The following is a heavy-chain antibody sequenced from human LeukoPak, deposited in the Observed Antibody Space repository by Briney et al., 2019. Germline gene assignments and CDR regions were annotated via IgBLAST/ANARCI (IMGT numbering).Heavy chain of an antibody. Sequence: GASVRVSCKASGNTFAGYYVHWVRQAPGQGLEWMGWINTHNGATNYAQHFQGRVTMTTDTAVTTAYMDLDGLMSDDAAVYFCARGPIGGLRKGFDIWGQGTLVTVSS. D-gene: IGHD1-26*01. V-gene: IGHV1-2*02. J-gene: IGHJ4*02. CDR3: ARGPIGGLRKGFDI. CDR2: INTHNGAT. CDR1: GNTFAGYY.